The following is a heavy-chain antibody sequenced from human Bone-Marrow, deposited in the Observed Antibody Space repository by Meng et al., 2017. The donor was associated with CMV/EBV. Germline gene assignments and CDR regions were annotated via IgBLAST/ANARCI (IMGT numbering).Heavy chain of an antibody. V-gene: IGHV3-7*01. D-gene: IGHD2-15*01. Sequence: GGSLRLSCAASGFTFSSYWMSWVRQAPGKGLEGVANIKQDGSEKYYVDSVKGRFTISRDNAKNSLYLQMNSLRAEDTAVYYCAKDIVVVVAARLHYGMDVWGQGTTVSVSS. CDR2: IKQDGSEK. CDR3: AKDIVVVVAARLHYGMDV. CDR1: GFTFSSYW. J-gene: IGHJ6*02.